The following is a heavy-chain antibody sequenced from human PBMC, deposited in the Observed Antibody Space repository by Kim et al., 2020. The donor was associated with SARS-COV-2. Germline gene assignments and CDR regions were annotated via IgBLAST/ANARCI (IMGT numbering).Heavy chain of an antibody. D-gene: IGHD6-13*01. Sequence: NPSLKSRVTISVDTSKNQFSLKLSSVTAADTAVYYCAVAAAGTSYYGMDVWGQGTTVTVSS. V-gene: IGHV4-31*02. J-gene: IGHJ6*02. CDR3: AVAAAGTSYYGMDV.